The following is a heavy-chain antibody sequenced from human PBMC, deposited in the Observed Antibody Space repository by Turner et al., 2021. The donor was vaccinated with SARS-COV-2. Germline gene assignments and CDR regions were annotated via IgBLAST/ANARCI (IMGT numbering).Heavy chain of an antibody. J-gene: IGHJ6*02. CDR1: GGSFSGYY. V-gene: IGHV4-34*01. CDR3: ARKPTGRYYYGMDV. D-gene: IGHD4-17*01. Sequence: QVQLQQWGAGLLKPSETLSLTCAVYGGSFSGYYWSWIRQPPGKGLEWIGEINNSGSTNYNPSLKSRVTISVDTSKNQFSLKLSSVTAADTAVYYCARKPTGRYYYGMDVWGQGTTVTVSS. CDR2: INNSGST.